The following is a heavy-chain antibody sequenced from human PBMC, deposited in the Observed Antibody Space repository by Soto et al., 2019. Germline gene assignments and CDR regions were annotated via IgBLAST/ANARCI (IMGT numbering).Heavy chain of an antibody. Sequence: SCAASGFTFSSYAMYWVRQAPGKGLEWVAVIWYDGSKKYYADSVKGRFTISRDNSKNTLYLQMNSLRAEDTAVYHCARVQYSSSWYIGYWGQGPLVTVSS. J-gene: IGHJ4*02. CDR3: ARVQYSSSWYIGY. CDR1: GFTFSSYA. V-gene: IGHV3-33*07. D-gene: IGHD6-13*01. CDR2: IWYDGSKK.